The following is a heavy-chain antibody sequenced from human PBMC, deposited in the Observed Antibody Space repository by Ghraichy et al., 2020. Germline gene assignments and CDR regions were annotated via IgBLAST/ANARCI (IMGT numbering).Heavy chain of an antibody. J-gene: IGHJ4*02. Sequence: ASVKVSCKASGYTFTTYYIHWVRQAPGQGLEWMGIINSSAGSSRYAQNFQGRVTLTRDTSTSTDYMELSSLTSEDTAVYYCARGTKDPRALAWTAHYDYWGQGTLVTVSS. CDR1: GYTFTTYY. CDR3: ARGTKDPRALAWTAHYDY. CDR2: INSSAGSS. D-gene: IGHD3/OR15-3a*01. V-gene: IGHV1-46*01.